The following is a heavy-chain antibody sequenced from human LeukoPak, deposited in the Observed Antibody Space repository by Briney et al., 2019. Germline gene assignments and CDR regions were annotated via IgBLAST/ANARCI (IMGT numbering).Heavy chain of an antibody. CDR3: AKDRGGVSIMINVYFDY. J-gene: IGHJ4*02. D-gene: IGHD3-16*01. CDR1: GFTFSNYG. V-gene: IGHV3-30*18. CDR2: VSYDGSKK. Sequence: GGSLRLSCVASGFTFSNYGMHWLRQAPGKGLEWVAVVSYDGSKKNYADSVRGRFSISRDNSRDSLDLQMDSLRTEDTAAYYCAKDRGGVSIMINVYFDYWGQGTRVSVSS.